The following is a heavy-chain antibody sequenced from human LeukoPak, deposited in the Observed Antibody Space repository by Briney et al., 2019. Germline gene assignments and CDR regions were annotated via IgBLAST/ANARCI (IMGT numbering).Heavy chain of an antibody. CDR2: IYHSGST. Sequence: PSETLSLTCAVSGYSISSGYYWGWLRQPPGKGLEWIGSIYHSGSTYYNPSLKSRVTISVDTSKNQFSLKLSSVTAADTAVYYCAREEYYDSSWGQGTLVTVSS. CDR3: AREEYYDSS. J-gene: IGHJ4*02. V-gene: IGHV4-38-2*02. D-gene: IGHD3-22*01. CDR1: GYSISSGYY.